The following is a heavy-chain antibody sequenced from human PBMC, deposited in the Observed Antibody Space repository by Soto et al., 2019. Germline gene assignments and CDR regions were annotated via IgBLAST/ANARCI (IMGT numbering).Heavy chain of an antibody. CDR2: FSGSVGST. Sequence: GRSLRLSCAASGFTFSSYAMSWVRQAPGKGLEWVSAFSGSVGSTYYADSVKGRFTISRDNSKNTLYLQMNSLRAEDTAVYYCAKDSAVVQSVVPAAKYYYYYMDVWGKGTTVTVSS. CDR1: GFTFSSYA. D-gene: IGHD2-2*01. V-gene: IGHV3-23*01. J-gene: IGHJ6*03. CDR3: AKDSAVVQSVVPAAKYYYYYMDV.